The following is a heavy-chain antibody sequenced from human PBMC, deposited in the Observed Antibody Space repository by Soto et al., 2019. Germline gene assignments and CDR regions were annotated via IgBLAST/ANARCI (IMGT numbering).Heavy chain of an antibody. CDR2: IWYDGSNK. V-gene: IGHV3-33*01. D-gene: IGHD4-17*01. CDR1: GFTFSSYG. J-gene: IGHJ2*01. Sequence: QVQLVESGGGVVQPGRSLRLSCAASGFTFSSYGMHWVRQAPGKGLEWVAVIWYDGSNKYYADSVKGRFTISRDNSKNTLYLQMNSLRAEDTAVYYCARDNRGDNWYFDLWGRGTLVTVSS. CDR3: ARDNRGDNWYFDL.